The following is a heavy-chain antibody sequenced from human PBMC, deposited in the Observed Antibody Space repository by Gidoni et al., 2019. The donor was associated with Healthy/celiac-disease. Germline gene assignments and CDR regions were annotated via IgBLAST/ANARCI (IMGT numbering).Heavy chain of an antibody. D-gene: IGHD3-10*01. CDR1: GFTFSSYG. CDR2: IWYDGSNK. J-gene: IGHJ6*02. CDR3: AREGVEEELFITYGMDV. V-gene: IGHV3-33*01. Sequence: QVQLVESGGGVVQPGRSLRLSCAASGFTFSSYGMHWVRQAPGKGLEWVAVIWYDGSNKYYADSVKGRFTISRDNSKNTLYLQMNSLRAEDTAVYYCAREGVEEELFITYGMDVWGQGTTVTVSS.